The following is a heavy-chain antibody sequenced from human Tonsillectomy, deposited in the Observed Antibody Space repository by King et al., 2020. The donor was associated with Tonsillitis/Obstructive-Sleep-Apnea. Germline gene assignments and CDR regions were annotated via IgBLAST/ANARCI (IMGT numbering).Heavy chain of an antibody. V-gene: IGHV3-30*03. CDR1: GFTFSEYG. CDR3: ARERRRKEDMDV. Sequence: VQLVESGGGVVQPGRSLRLSCAASGFTFSEYGMYWVRQAPGKGLDWVAAISRDGSSKFYSDSVRGRFAISRDNSKSTLYLQLNSVTAGDTALYYCARERRRKEDMDVWGKGTTVTVSS. CDR2: ISRDGSSK. J-gene: IGHJ6*03.